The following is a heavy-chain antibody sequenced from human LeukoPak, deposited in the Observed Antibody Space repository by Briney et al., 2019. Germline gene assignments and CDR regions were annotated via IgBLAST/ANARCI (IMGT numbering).Heavy chain of an antibody. CDR3: AKGVAVAGSSSRPFGY. V-gene: IGHV3-23*01. Sequence: GGSLRLSCAASGFTFSSYAMSWVRQAPGKGLEWVSAISGSGGSTYYADSVKGRFTISRDNSKSTLYLQMNSLRAEDTAVYYCAKGVAVAGSSSRPFGYWGQGTLVTVSS. CDR2: ISGSGGST. D-gene: IGHD6-19*01. J-gene: IGHJ4*02. CDR1: GFTFSSYA.